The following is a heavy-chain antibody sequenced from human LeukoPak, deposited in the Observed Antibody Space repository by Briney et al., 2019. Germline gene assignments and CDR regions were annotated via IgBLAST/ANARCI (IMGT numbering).Heavy chain of an antibody. CDR2: IYYTGNT. D-gene: IGHD5-24*01. CDR1: GGSISTGGYS. J-gene: IGHJ4*02. V-gene: IGHV4-30-4*07. CDR3: ARGLRDGYKNYYCGY. Sequence: SETLSLTCAVSGGSISTGGYSWSWIRQPPGKGLEWIGYIYYTGNTYYNPSLKSRTTMSVDTFKNQFSLKLSSVTAADTAVYYCARGLRDGYKNYYCGYWGQGTLVTVSS.